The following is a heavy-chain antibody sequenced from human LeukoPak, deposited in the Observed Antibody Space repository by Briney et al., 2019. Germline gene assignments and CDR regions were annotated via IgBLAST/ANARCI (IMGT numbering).Heavy chain of an antibody. CDR1: GGSISSYY. D-gene: IGHD5-12*01. V-gene: IGHV4-59*01. CDR3: ARGPDSGYDPLDY. Sequence: SETLSLTCTVSGGSISSYYWSSIRQPPGKGLEWIGYIYYSGSTNYNPSLKSRVTISVDTSKNQFSLKLSSVTAADTAVYYCARGPDSGYDPLDYWGQGTLVTVSS. J-gene: IGHJ4*02. CDR2: IYYSGST.